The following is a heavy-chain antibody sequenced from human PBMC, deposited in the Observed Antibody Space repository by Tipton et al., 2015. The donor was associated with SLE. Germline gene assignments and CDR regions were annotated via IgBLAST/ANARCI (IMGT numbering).Heavy chain of an antibody. CDR2: VYYSGST. CDR1: GGSINNYY. V-gene: IGHV4-59*08. D-gene: IGHD5-12*01. CDR3: ARHREYSGHDYHYYYAMDV. J-gene: IGHJ6*02. Sequence: GLVKPSETLSLTCTVSGGSINNYYWSWIRQPPGKGLEWIGCVYYSGSTNYNPSLNSRVTISVDRSKSQLSLRLTSATAAETAVYYCARHREYSGHDYHYYYAMDVWGQGTTVSVSS.